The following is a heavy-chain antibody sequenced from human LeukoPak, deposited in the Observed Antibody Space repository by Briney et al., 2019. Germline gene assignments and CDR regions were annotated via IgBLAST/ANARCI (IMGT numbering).Heavy chain of an antibody. V-gene: IGHV3-9*01. D-gene: IGHD5-18*01. CDR3: AKDGGAIGYSFDY. CDR2: ISWNSGTI. J-gene: IGHJ4*02. CDR1: GFTFDDYA. Sequence: GGSLRLSCAASGFTFDDYAMHWVRQAPGKGLEWVSGISWNSGTIGYADSVKGRFTISRDNAKNSLYLQMNSLRAEDTAMYYCAKDGGAIGYSFDYWGQGTLVTVSS.